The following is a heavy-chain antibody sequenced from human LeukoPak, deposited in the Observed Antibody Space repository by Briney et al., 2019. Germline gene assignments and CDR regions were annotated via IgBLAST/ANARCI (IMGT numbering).Heavy chain of an antibody. Sequence: SETLSLTCAVYGGSFSDYYWSWIRQPPGRGLEWIGEINHSGSTNYNSSLKSRVTISVDMSKSQFSLKLNSMTAADTAVYYCARHPCGGDRYADYWGQGTLVTVSS. CDR3: ARHPCGGDRYADY. D-gene: IGHD2-21*02. J-gene: IGHJ4*02. CDR1: GGSFSDYY. CDR2: INHSGST. V-gene: IGHV4-34*01.